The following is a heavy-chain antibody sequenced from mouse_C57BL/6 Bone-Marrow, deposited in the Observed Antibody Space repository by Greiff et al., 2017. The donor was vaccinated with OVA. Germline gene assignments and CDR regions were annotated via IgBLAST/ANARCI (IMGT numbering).Heavy chain of an antibody. D-gene: IGHD3-3*01. V-gene: IGHV2-5*01. CDR3: ANSPSLGYAMDY. CDR1: GFSLTSYG. J-gene: IGHJ4*01. CDR2: IWRGGST. Sequence: VKLVESGPGLVQPSQSLSITCTVSGFSLTSYGVHWVRQSPGKGLEWLGVIWRGGSTDYNAAFISRLSITKDNSKSQVFFKMNSLQADDTAIYYCANSPSLGYAMDYWGQGTSVTVSS.